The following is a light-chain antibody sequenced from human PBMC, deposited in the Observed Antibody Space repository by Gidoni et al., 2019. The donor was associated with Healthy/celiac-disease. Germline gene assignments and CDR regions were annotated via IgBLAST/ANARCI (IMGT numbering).Light chain of an antibody. CDR1: SSDVGNYNY. J-gene: IGLJ1*01. CDR3: SSYAGSNNFV. V-gene: IGLV2-8*01. CDR2: EVT. Sequence: QSALTQHPSASGSPGQSVTISCTGTSSDVGNYNYVSWYQQHPGKAPQLLIYEVTKRPSGVPDRFSGSKSGNTASRTVSGLQAEDEADYYCSSYAGSNNFVFGTGTEVTVL.